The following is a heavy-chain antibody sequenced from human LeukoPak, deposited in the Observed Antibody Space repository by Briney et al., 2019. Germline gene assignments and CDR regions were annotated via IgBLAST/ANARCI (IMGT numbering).Heavy chain of an antibody. J-gene: IGHJ4*02. Sequence: PGGSLRLSCAPSGFTFSQYGMYWVRQAPGKGLEWVAYIQFDGNKEYYRDSVKGRFTISRANSKNTLFLQMNSLRPEDSALYYCAKPTPGTAPRPLDSWGRGTLVTVSS. D-gene: IGHD1-26*01. CDR3: AKPTPGTAPRPLDS. V-gene: IGHV3-30*02. CDR1: GFTFSQYG. CDR2: IQFDGNKE.